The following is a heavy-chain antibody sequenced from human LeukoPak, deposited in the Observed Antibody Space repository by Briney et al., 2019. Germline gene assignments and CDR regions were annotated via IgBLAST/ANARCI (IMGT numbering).Heavy chain of an antibody. CDR2: ISYDGSST. J-gene: IGHJ3*01. CDR3: ARRSAAKDAFDF. CDR1: GFTVSSNY. V-gene: IGHV3-74*01. D-gene: IGHD6-25*01. Sequence: GGSLRLSCAASGFTVSSNYMSWVRQAPGKGLVWVSRISYDGSSTNYADSVKGRFTISRDNAKNTLYLQMNSLRAEDTAVYYCARRSAAKDAFDFWGQGTMVTVSS.